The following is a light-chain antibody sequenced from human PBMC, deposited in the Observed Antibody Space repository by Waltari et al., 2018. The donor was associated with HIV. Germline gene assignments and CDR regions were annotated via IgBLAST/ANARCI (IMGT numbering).Light chain of an antibody. J-gene: IGKJ3*01. CDR2: AAS. Sequence: DIQMTQSPSSLSASLGDRVTITCRASQNIYHYLNWYQHEPGKPPKLLIYAASTLQSGVPSRFSASGSGTDFTLTIDNLQPEDFATYYCQQSSDLPSTFGPGTKVDLK. CDR1: QNIYHY. CDR3: QQSSDLPST. V-gene: IGKV1-39*01.